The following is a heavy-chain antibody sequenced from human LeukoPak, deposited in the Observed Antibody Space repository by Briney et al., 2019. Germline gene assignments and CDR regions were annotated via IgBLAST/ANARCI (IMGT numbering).Heavy chain of an antibody. V-gene: IGHV1-69*05. CDR2: IIPIFGTA. J-gene: IGHJ5*02. D-gene: IGHD1-26*01. CDR1: GGTFSSYA. CDR3: ARGRVGSENPFDP. Sequence: GASVKVSCKASGGTFSSYAISWVRQAPGQGLEWMGGIIPIFGTANYAQKFQGRVTITTDESTSTAYMELSSLRSEDTAVYYCARGRVGSENPFDPWGQGTLVTVSS.